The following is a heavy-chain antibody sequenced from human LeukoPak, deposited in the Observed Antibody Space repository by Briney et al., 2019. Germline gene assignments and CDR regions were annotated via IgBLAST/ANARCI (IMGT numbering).Heavy chain of an antibody. D-gene: IGHD5-24*01. V-gene: IGHV3-30*18. J-gene: IGHJ4*02. Sequence: GGSLRLSCAASGFTFSNYGIHWVRQAPGKGLEWVALISYDGSNTWYADSVKGRFTISRDNSKNTLYLQMNSLRAEDTAVYYCAKSGYNRFDYWGQGTLVTVSS. CDR2: ISYDGSNT. CDR1: GFTFSNYG. CDR3: AKSGYNRFDY.